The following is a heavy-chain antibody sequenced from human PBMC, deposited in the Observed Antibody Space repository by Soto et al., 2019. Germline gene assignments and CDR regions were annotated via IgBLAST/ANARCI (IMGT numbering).Heavy chain of an antibody. V-gene: IGHV4-39*01. Sequence: SETLSLTCTVSGGSISSSSYYWGWIRQPPGKGLEWIGSIYYSGSTYYNPSLKSRVTISVDTSKTQFSLRLSSVTAAETAVYYCARRRMESSGWYPPALNYYGMDVWGPGTTVTVSS. CDR1: GGSISSSSYY. CDR2: IYYSGST. D-gene: IGHD6-19*01. CDR3: ARRRMESSGWYPPALNYYGMDV. J-gene: IGHJ6*02.